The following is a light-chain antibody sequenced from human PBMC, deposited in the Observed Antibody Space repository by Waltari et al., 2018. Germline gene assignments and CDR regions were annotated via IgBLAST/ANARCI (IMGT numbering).Light chain of an antibody. CDR2: DVN. V-gene: IGLV2-8*01. CDR3: SSYVGADTAV. CDR1: ARDIGAHDS. Sequence: QSALTPPPSASGSPGQSITISCTGSARDIGAHDSVSWYQQHPGKAPKLLLYDVNRRPSGVPFRFSGSKSGNTASLTVSGLQTEDEADYYCSSYVGADTAVFGPGTKVTVL. J-gene: IGLJ1*01.